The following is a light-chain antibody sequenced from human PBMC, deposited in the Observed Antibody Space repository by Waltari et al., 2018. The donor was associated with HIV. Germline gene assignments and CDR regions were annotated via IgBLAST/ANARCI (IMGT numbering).Light chain of an antibody. V-gene: IGKV1-39*01. CDR1: QPVSTY. J-gene: IGKJ3*01. CDR3: QQTYNTLLFT. CDR2: AAS. Sequence: DIQMTQSPSSLSASLGDRVTITCRASQPVSTYVNWYQQKPGKAPKLLIYAASSLQSGVSSRFSGSGSGTDFTLTISSLQPEDFATYYCQQTYNTLLFTFGPGTTVDV.